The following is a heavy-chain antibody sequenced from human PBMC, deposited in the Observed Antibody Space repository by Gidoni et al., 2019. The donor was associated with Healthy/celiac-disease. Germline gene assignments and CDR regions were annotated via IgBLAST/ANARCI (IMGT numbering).Heavy chain of an antibody. CDR2: IYTSGST. D-gene: IGHD3-22*01. V-gene: IGHV4-61*02. Sequence: QVQLQESGPGLVKPSQTLSLTCTVSGGSISSGSYYCSWIRQPAGKGLEWIGRIYTSGSTNYNPSLKSRVTISVDTSKNQFSLKLSSVTAADTAVYYCARLTYYYDSSGYYPRGDAFDIWGQGTMVTVSS. CDR1: GGSISSGSYY. J-gene: IGHJ3*02. CDR3: ARLTYYYDSSGYYPRGDAFDI.